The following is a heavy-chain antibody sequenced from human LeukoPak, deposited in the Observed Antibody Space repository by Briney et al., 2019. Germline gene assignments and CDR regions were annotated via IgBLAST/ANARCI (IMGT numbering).Heavy chain of an antibody. Sequence: SETLSLTCTVSGGSISSYYWSWIRQPPGKGLEWIGYIYYSGSTNYNPSLKSRVTISVDTSKNQFSLKLRSVTAADAAVYYCARDGGYCSSTNCYDYWGQGTLVTVSS. V-gene: IGHV4-59*01. D-gene: IGHD2-2*03. CDR3: ARDGGYCSSTNCYDY. J-gene: IGHJ4*02. CDR2: IYYSGST. CDR1: GGSISSYY.